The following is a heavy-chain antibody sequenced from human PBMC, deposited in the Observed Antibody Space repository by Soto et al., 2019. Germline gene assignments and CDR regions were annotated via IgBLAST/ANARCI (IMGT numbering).Heavy chain of an antibody. CDR1: GFTFSSYA. J-gene: IGHJ4*02. CDR2: ISGSGGST. V-gene: IGHV3-23*01. D-gene: IGHD4-17*01. Sequence: GGSLRLSCAASGFTFSSYAMSWVRQAPGKGLEWVSAISGSGGSTYYADSVKGRFTISRDNSKNTLYLQMNSLRAEDTAVYYCVCRYGDYVGYFDYWGQGTLVTVSS. CDR3: VCRYGDYVGYFDY.